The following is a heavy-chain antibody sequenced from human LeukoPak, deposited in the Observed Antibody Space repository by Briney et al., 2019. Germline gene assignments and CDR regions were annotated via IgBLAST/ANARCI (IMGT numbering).Heavy chain of an antibody. J-gene: IGHJ5*02. V-gene: IGHV4-59*08. CDR3: ASWARDYYDTSGYPRGNWFDP. Sequence: SETLSLTCTVSGGSISSYYWSWIRQPPGKGLEWIGYIYYSGSTNYNPSLKSRVTISVDTSKNQFSRKLSSVTAADTAVYHCASWARDYYDTSGYPRGNWFDPWGQGTLVTVSS. CDR2: IYYSGST. D-gene: IGHD3-22*01. CDR1: GGSISSYY.